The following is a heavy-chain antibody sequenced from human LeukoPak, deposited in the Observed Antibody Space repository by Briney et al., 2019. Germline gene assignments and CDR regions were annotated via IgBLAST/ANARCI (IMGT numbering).Heavy chain of an antibody. J-gene: IGHJ4*02. D-gene: IGHD1-1*01. V-gene: IGHV3-33*01. Sequence: PGRSLTLSCAASEFTFTTYGMHWVRQAPGKGLEWVAFIYYDGSNIYYADYVKGRFTISRDISKNTLYLQMDSQRAEDTAIYYCARDWKTNSFDYWGQGTLVTVSS. CDR1: EFTFTTYG. CDR2: IYYDGSNI. CDR3: ARDWKTNSFDY.